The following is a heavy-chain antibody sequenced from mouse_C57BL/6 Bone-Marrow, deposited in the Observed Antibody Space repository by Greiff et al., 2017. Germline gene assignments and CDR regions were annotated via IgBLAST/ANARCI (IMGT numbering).Heavy chain of an antibody. CDR1: GYSITSGDY. CDR2: ISYDGSN. Sequence: EVKLVESGPGLVKPSQSLSLTCSVTGYSITSGDYWSWIRQLPGNKLGWMGYISYDGSNNYTPSLKNRISTTRDTHTNQFFLKLHSVTTEDTATWDCARGEVGWYLDVWGTGTSVTVSS. V-gene: IGHV3-6*01. CDR3: ARGEVGWYLDV. J-gene: IGHJ1*03. D-gene: IGHD3-1*01.